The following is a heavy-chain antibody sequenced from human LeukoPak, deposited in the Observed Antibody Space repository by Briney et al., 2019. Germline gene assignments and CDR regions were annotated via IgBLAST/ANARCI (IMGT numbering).Heavy chain of an antibody. CDR2: IYPGDSDT. CDR1: GYSFTSYW. Sequence: GESLKISCKGSGYSFTSYWIGWVRQMPGKGLEWMGIIYPGDSDTRYSPSFQGQVTISADKSISTAYLQWNSLKASDTAMYYCARLVLRGYYGMDVWGQGTTVTVSS. J-gene: IGHJ6*02. V-gene: IGHV5-51*01. CDR3: ARLVLRGYYGMDV. D-gene: IGHD2/OR15-2a*01.